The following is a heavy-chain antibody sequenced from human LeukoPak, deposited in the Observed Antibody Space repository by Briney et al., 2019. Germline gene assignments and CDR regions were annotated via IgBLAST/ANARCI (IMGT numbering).Heavy chain of an antibody. CDR3: ARDADIWYYFDY. Sequence: PGGSLRLSCAASGFAFSSYWMHWVRQAPGKGLVWVSRINSDGSSTSYADSVKGRFTISRDNAKNTLYLQMNSLRAEDTAVYYCARDADIWYYFDYWGQGTLVTVSS. V-gene: IGHV3-74*01. J-gene: IGHJ4*02. CDR1: GFAFSSYW. CDR2: INSDGSST. D-gene: IGHD2-8*02.